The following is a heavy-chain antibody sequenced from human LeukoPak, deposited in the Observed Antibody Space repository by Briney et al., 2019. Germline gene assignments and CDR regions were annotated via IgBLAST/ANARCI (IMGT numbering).Heavy chain of an antibody. CDR3: AKSDYGGIYNPFDY. CDR2: IIPIFGTA. V-gene: IGHV1-69*05. J-gene: IGHJ4*02. Sequence: ASVKVSCKASGGTFSSYAISWVRQAPGQGLEWMGRIIPIFGTANYAQKFQGRVTITTDESTSTAYMELSSLRSEDTAVYYCAKSDYGGIYNPFDYWGQGTLVTVSS. CDR1: GGTFSSYA. D-gene: IGHD4/OR15-4a*01.